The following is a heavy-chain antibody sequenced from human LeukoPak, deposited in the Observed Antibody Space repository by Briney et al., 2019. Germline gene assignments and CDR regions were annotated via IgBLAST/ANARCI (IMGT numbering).Heavy chain of an antibody. CDR2: IYYSGTT. Sequence: PSETLSLTCTVSGGSISSYYWSWIRQPPGKGLEWIGYIYYSGTTNYNPSLKSRVTISVDTSKNQFSLKLNSVTAADTAVYYCAGGLRITMVRGDPYYYGMDVWGQGTTVTVSS. J-gene: IGHJ6*02. CDR1: GGSISSYY. CDR3: AGGLRITMVRGDPYYYGMDV. V-gene: IGHV4-59*08. D-gene: IGHD3-10*01.